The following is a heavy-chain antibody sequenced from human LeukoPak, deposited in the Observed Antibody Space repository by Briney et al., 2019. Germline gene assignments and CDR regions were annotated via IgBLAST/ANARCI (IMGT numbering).Heavy chain of an antibody. J-gene: IGHJ6*03. CDR3: GRHVVDSSCDYLYFYYMDV. CDR1: GYSFTNYW. Sequence: GESLKISCKGSGYSFTNYWIGWVRQMPGKGLEWMGIIYPGDSDTRYSPSFQGQVTISADKSISTAYLQWSSLKASDTAMYYCGRHVVDSSCDYLYFYYMDVWGKGTTVTVSS. D-gene: IGHD3-22*01. V-gene: IGHV5-51*01. CDR2: IYPGDSDT.